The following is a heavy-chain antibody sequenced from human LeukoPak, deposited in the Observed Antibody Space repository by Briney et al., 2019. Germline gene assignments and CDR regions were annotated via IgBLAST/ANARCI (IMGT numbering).Heavy chain of an antibody. D-gene: IGHD3-22*01. V-gene: IGHV3-23*01. CDR2: ISGSGGST. CDR3: ARDLYYYDSSGPNWFDP. CDR1: GFTFSSYA. Sequence: PGGSLRLSCAASGFTFSSYAMSWVRQAPGKGLEWVSAISGSGGSTYYADSVKGRFTISRDNAKNSLYLQMNSLRAEDTAVYYCARDLYYYDSSGPNWFDPWGQGTLVTVSS. J-gene: IGHJ5*02.